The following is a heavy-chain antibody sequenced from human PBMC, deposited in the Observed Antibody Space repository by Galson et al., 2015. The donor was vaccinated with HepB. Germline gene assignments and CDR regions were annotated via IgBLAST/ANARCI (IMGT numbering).Heavy chain of an antibody. CDR1: GFFFGSYA. D-gene: IGHD1-26*01. V-gene: IGHV3-33*01. CDR3: ARRPTGSYYGAFLDY. Sequence: SLRLSCAASGFFFGSYAMHWVRQTQGKGLEWVAVTWYDDGTNKHYAGSVKGRFTISRDNSKNILYLQMNSLTVEDTAVYYCARRPTGSYYGAFLDYWGQGTLVTVSS. J-gene: IGHJ4*02. CDR2: TWYDDGTNK.